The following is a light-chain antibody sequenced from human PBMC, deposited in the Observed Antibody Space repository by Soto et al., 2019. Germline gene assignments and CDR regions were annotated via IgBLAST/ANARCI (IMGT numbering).Light chain of an antibody. J-gene: IGKJ1*01. CDR3: QQYNNWPRT. CDR1: QSVSSN. CDR2: GAS. Sequence: EIVMTQSPATLSVSPGERATLSCRASQSVSSNLAWYQQKPVQAPRLLIYGASTRATGIPARFSGSGSGTEFTLTISSLQSEDFAVYYCQQYNNWPRTFGQGTTVDIK. V-gene: IGKV3-15*01.